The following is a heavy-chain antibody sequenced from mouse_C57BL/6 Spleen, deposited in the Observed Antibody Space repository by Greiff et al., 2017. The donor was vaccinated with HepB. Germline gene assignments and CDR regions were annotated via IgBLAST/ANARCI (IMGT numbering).Heavy chain of an antibody. D-gene: IGHD1-1*01. J-gene: IGHJ2*01. V-gene: IGHV1-39*01. CDR1: GYSFTDYN. CDR2: INPNYGTT. CDR3: ARGGIITTVVAEGGDFDY. Sequence: EVQLQESGPELVKPGASVKISCKASGYSFTDYNMNWVKQSNGKSLEWIGVINPNYGTTSYNQKFKGKATLTVDQSSSTAYMQLNSLTSEDSAVSCGARGGIITTVVAEGGDFDYWGQGTTLTVSS.